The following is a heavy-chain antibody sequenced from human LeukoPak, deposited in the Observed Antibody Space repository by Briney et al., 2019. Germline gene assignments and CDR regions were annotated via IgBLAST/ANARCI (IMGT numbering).Heavy chain of an antibody. CDR1: GGSTSSGSYY. Sequence: SETLSLTCTVSGGSTSSGSYYWSWIRQPAGKGLEWIGRIDTSGITNYNPSLKSRVSMSVDTSKNQFSLRLSSVTAAGTAVYYCARVGDYALKDWGQGTLVTVSS. CDR3: ARVGDYALKD. J-gene: IGHJ4*02. CDR2: IDTSGIT. V-gene: IGHV4-61*02. D-gene: IGHD3-16*01.